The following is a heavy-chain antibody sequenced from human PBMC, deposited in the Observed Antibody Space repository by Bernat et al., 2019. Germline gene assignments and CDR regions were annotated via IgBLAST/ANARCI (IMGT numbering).Heavy chain of an antibody. CDR3: ARNVPAAWYYYYGMDV. J-gene: IGHJ6*02. CDR1: GGSISSSSYY. CDR2: IYYSGST. V-gene: IGHV4-39*01. Sequence: QLQLQESGPELVKPSETLSLTCTVSGGSISSSSYYWGWIRQPPGKGLEWIGSIYYSGSTYYNPSLKSRVTISVDTSKNQFSLKLSSVTAADTAVYYCARNVPAAWYYYYGMDVWGQGTTVTVSS. D-gene: IGHD2-2*01.